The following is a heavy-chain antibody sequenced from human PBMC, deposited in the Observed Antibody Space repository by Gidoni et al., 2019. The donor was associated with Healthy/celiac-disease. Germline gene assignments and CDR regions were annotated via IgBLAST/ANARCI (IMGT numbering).Heavy chain of an antibody. Sequence: EVQRVESGGGLVKPGGSLRLSCAASGVTFSSYWMRWVRQAPGKGMEWVANIKRDGSEKYYVDSVKGRFTISRANAKNSLYMQMNILRAEDTAVYYCARDLEDVRYFDCLFINWFDPWGQGTLVTVSS. CDR2: IKRDGSEK. V-gene: IGHV3-7*01. CDR1: GVTFSSYW. J-gene: IGHJ5*02. CDR3: ARDLEDVRYFDCLFINWFDP. D-gene: IGHD3-9*01.